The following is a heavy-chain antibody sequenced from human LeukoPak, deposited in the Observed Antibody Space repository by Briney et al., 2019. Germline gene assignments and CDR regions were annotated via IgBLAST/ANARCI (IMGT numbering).Heavy chain of an antibody. D-gene: IGHD3-9*01. CDR1: GGSTSSSNW. CDR3: ARGEELRYFGDYYYYYGMDV. V-gene: IGHV4-4*02. Sequence: PSGTLSLTCAVSGGSTSSSNWWSWVRQPPGKGLEWIGEIYHSGSTNYNPSLKSRVTISVDKSKNQFSLKLSSVTAADTAVYYCARGEELRYFGDYYYYYGMDVWGKGTTVTVSS. J-gene: IGHJ6*04. CDR2: IYHSGST.